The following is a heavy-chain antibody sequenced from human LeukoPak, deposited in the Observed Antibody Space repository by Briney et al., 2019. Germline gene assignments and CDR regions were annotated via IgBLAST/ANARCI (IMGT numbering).Heavy chain of an antibody. D-gene: IGHD2-15*01. CDR2: IKKDGSEK. CDR1: GFTFSSYW. J-gene: IGHJ4*02. Sequence: GGSLRLSCAASGFTFSSYWMSWVRQAPGKGLEWVANIKKDGSEKYYVDSVKGRFTISRDNAKNSLYLQMNSLRAEDTAVYYCARCCSGGSCCNWGQGTLVTVSS. V-gene: IGHV3-7*01. CDR3: ARCCSGGSCCN.